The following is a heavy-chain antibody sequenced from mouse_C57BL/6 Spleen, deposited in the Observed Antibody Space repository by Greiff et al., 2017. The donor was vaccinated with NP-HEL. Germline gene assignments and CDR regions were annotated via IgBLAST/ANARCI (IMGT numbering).Heavy chain of an antibody. CDR1: GYAFSSSW. CDR3: ARSKVYYGNYEGFAY. J-gene: IGHJ3*01. Sequence: QVQLKQSGPELVKPGASVKISCKASGYAFSSSWMNWVKQRPGKGLEWIGRIYPGDGDTNYNGKFKGKATLTADKSSSTAYMQLSSLTSEDSAVYFCARSKVYYGNYEGFAYWGQGTLVTVSA. V-gene: IGHV1-82*01. D-gene: IGHD2-1*01. CDR2: IYPGDGDT.